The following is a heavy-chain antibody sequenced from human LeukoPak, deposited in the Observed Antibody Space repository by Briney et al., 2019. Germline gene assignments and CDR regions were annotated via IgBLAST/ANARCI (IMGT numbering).Heavy chain of an antibody. Sequence: PGESLRLSCAASGFTFSSYAMTWVRQAPGRGLEWVSSISGSGDNTYYADSVKGRFAISRDNSKNTLYLQMNSLRAEDTAVYYCATAISGSNAVAEYWGQGTLVTVSS. CDR2: ISGSGDNT. CDR3: ATAISGSNAVAEY. CDR1: GFTFSSYA. D-gene: IGHD1-26*01. J-gene: IGHJ4*02. V-gene: IGHV3-23*01.